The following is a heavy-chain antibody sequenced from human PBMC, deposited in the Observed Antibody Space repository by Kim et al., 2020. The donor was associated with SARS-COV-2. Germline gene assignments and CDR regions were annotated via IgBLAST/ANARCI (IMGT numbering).Heavy chain of an antibody. D-gene: IGHD2-21*02. CDR3: ARERWDGGNSDYYYGMDV. J-gene: IGHJ6*02. Sequence: GGSLRLSCAASGFTFSSYGMHWVRQAPGKGLEWVAVIWYDGSNKYYADSVKGRFTISRDNSKNTLYLQMNSLRAEDTAVYYCARERWDGGNSDYYYGMDVWGQGTTVTVSS. CDR2: IWYDGSNK. V-gene: IGHV3-33*01. CDR1: GFTFSSYG.